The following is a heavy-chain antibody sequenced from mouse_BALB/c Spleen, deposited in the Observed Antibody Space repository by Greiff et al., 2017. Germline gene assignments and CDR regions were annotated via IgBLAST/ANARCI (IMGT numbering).Heavy chain of an antibody. CDR1: GFTFSDYY. J-gene: IGHJ4*01. V-gene: IGHV5-4*02. CDR3: ARDHTTGYYAMDY. Sequence: EVHLVESGGGLVKPGGSLKLSCAASGFTFSDYYMYWVRQTPEKRLEWVATISDGGSYTYYPDSVKGRFTISRDNAKNNLYLQMSSLKSEDTAMYYCARDHTTGYYAMDYWGQGTSVTVSS. CDR2: ISDGGSYT. D-gene: IGHD1-1*01.